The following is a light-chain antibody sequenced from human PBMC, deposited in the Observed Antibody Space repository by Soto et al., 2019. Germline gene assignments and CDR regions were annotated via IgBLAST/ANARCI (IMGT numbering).Light chain of an antibody. CDR2: AAS. CDR1: QTIGNF. Sequence: DIQMTQSPSSLSASVGDRVTVTCRASQTIGNFLNWYQQKPGKAPKLLIYAASTLESGVPSRFSGSGSGTEFTLTISTLQPEDFATYYCQQSYSALMYTFGQGTKLEIK. V-gene: IGKV1-39*01. J-gene: IGKJ2*01. CDR3: QQSYSALMYT.